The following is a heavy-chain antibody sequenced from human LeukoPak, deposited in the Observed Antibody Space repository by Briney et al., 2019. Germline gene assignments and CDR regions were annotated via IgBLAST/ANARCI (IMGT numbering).Heavy chain of an antibody. D-gene: IGHD3-10*01. V-gene: IGHV4-59*08. Sequence: SETLSLTCTVSSGSISSDYWSWIRQPPGKGLEWIGYIYYSGTANYNPSLKSRVTMSTDTSKNQFSLKVNSVTAAGTAVYYCARLDMVRGVVTFDYWGQGTLVTVSS. J-gene: IGHJ4*02. CDR2: IYYSGTA. CDR3: ARLDMVRGVVTFDY. CDR1: SGSISSDY.